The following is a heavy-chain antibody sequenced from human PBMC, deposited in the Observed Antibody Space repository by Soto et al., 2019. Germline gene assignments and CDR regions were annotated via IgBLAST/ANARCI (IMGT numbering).Heavy chain of an antibody. Sequence: ASVKVSCKASGYTFTSYAIHWVRQAPGQRLEWMGWISAGNGNTKYSQKFQGRVTITRDTSASTAYMELSSLRSEDTAVYYCVRDWTTYDSSGPGDYWGQGTLVTVSS. D-gene: IGHD3-22*01. CDR1: GYTFTSYA. CDR3: VRDWTTYDSSGPGDY. V-gene: IGHV1-3*01. J-gene: IGHJ4*02. CDR2: ISAGNGNT.